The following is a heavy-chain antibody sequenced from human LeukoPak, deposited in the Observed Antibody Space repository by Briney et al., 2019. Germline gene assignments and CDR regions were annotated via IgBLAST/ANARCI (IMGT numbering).Heavy chain of an antibody. CDR1: GFTFSRYS. CDR2: ISTTGGNT. D-gene: IGHD3-10*01. CDR3: VKDQLPGSGSYYGVGGS. J-gene: IGHJ5*02. Sequence: PGGSLRLSCSASGFTFSRYSMHWVRQVPGKGLDYASHISTTGGNTYYADSVKGRFTISRDNSKNTLFLQMTSLRAEDTAVYYCVKDQLPGSGSYYGVGGSWGQGTLVTVSS. V-gene: IGHV3-64D*06.